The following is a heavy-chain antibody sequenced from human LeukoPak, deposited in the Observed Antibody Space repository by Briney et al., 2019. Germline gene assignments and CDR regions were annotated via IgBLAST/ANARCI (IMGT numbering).Heavy chain of an antibody. V-gene: IGHV1-8*01. D-gene: IGHD2-21*02. CDR1: GYTFTSYD. Sequence: GASVKVSCKASGYTFTSYDINWVRQATGQGLEWMGWMNPNSGNTGYAQKFQGRVTMIRNTSISTAYMELSSLRSEDTAVYYCARGGAYCGGDCYPYSDYWGQGTLVTVSS. CDR3: ARGGAYCGGDCYPYSDY. J-gene: IGHJ4*02. CDR2: MNPNSGNT.